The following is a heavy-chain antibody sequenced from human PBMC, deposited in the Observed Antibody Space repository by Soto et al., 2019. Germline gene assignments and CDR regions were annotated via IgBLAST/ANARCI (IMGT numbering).Heavy chain of an antibody. D-gene: IGHD3-10*01. CDR2: IYYSGST. CDR1: GGSIISGDYY. J-gene: IGHJ6*02. CDR3: ARDRRITMVRGVISNYYGMDV. V-gene: IGHV4-30-4*02. Sequence: SDTLSLTCTVSGGSIISGDYYWSWIREPPGKGLEWIGYIYYSGSTYYNPSLKSRVTISVDTSKNQFSLKLSSVTAADTAVYYCARDRRITMVRGVISNYYGMDVWGQGTTVTVS.